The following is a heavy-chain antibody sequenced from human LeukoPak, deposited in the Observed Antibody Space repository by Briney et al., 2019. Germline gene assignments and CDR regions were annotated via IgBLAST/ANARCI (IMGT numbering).Heavy chain of an antibody. CDR3: ARRYYYGSGSKYYFDY. V-gene: IGHV5-51*01. D-gene: IGHD3-10*01. Sequence: GESLETSCQGSGYRFTSYWIGWVRQMPGKGLEWMGIIYPGDSDTRYSPSFQGQVTISADKSISTAYLQWSSLKASDTAMYYCARRYYYGSGSKYYFDYWGQGTLVTVSS. CDR2: IYPGDSDT. CDR1: GYRFTSYW. J-gene: IGHJ4*02.